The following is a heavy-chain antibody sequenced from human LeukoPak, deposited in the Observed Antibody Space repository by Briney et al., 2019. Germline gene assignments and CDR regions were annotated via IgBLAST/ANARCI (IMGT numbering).Heavy chain of an antibody. Sequence: SETLSLTCVVSGGSISSNNRWSWIRQPPEKGLEWIGEIYHSGSTNYSPSLKRRVTISVDKSKNQFSLKLSSATAADTAVYYCAREDSASYDSAFDIWGQGTLVSVSS. D-gene: IGHD1-26*01. J-gene: IGHJ3*02. V-gene: IGHV4-4*02. CDR1: GGSISSNNR. CDR3: AREDSASYDSAFDI. CDR2: IYHSGST.